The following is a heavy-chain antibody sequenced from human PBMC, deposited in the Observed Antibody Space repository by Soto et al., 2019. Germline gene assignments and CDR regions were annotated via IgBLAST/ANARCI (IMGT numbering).Heavy chain of an antibody. V-gene: IGHV3-23*01. J-gene: IGHJ4*02. D-gene: IGHD3-16*02. CDR1: GFTFSTYA. CDR2: VSASGLNT. CDR3: ARDRLRLGELSLLGSFDY. Sequence: GGSLRLSCAASGFTFSTYAMAWVRQAPGKGLEWVSGVSASGLNTDYADPGKGRFYISRDNSKNTLSLHMNSLIAEDTAVFYCARDRLRLGELSLLGSFDYWGQGTLVTVSS.